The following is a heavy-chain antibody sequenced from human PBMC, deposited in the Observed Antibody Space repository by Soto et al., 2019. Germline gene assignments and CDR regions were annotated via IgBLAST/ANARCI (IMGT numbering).Heavy chain of an antibody. CDR2: ISYDGSNK. D-gene: IGHD1-26*01. CDR1: GFTFSSYG. CDR3: AKVRYSGSYYAFPDHY. Sequence: PGGSLRLSCAASGFTFSSYGMHWVRQAPGKGLEWVAVISYDGSNKYYADSVKGRFTISRDNSKNTLYLQMNSLRAEDTAVYYCAKVRYSGSYYAFPDHYWGQGTLVTVSS. V-gene: IGHV3-30*18. J-gene: IGHJ4*02.